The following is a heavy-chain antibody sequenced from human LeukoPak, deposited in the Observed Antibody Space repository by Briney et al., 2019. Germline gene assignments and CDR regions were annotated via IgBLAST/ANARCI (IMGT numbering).Heavy chain of an antibody. Sequence: GSSVKVSCKASGGTFSSYAISWVRQAPGQGLEWMGGIIPIFGTANYAQKFQGRVTITADESTSTAYMELSSLRSEDTAVYYCAREGVRGVMDPEGWFDPWGQGTLVTVSS. CDR3: AREGVRGVMDPEGWFDP. J-gene: IGHJ5*02. V-gene: IGHV1-69*01. D-gene: IGHD3-10*01. CDR2: IIPIFGTA. CDR1: GGTFSSYA.